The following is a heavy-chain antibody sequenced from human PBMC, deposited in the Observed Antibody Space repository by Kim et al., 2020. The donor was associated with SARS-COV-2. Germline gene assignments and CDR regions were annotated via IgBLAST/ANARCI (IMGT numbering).Heavy chain of an antibody. CDR3: ARLRGTWTSPGIGAPDFYYYMDV. J-gene: IGHJ6*03. Sequence: SGPTLVNPTQTLTLTCSFSGFSLSTSRMCVSWIRQPPGKALEWLARIDWNDDKYYNTSLRTRLTISQDTSTNQVVLTMTNMDPVDTATYFCARLRGTWTSPGIGAPDFYYYMDVWGKGTTVTVSS. V-gene: IGHV2-70*11. CDR2: IDWNDDK. CDR1: GFSLSTSRMC. D-gene: IGHD3-16*01.